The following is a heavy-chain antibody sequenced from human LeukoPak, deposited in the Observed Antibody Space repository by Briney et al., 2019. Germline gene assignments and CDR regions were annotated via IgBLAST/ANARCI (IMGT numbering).Heavy chain of an antibody. J-gene: IGHJ6*03. CDR3: ATAWSGYTRNYYYMDV. Sequence: PSETLSLTCAVYGGSFSGYYWSWIRQPPGKGLEWIGEINHSGSTNYNPSLKSRVTISVDTSKNQFSLKLSSVTAAHTAVYYCATAWSGYTRNYYYMDVWGKGTTVTVSS. CDR1: GGSFSGYY. D-gene: IGHD3-3*01. CDR2: INHSGST. V-gene: IGHV4-34*01.